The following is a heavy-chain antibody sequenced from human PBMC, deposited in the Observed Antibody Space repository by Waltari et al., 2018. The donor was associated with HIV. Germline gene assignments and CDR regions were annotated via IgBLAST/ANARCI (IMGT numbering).Heavy chain of an antibody. CDR3: ARALFGGSRGGYFDY. CDR1: GFIVCRYH. Sequence: EVQLVETGGGLIQPGGSLRLPCAASGFIVCRYHRNWVRQAPGKGVGCVSVIYSGGSTYYADSVKGRFTISRDNSKNTLYLQMNSLRAEDTAVYYCARALFGGSRGGYFDYWGQGTLVTVSS. V-gene: IGHV3-53*02. CDR2: IYSGGST. D-gene: IGHD2-15*01. J-gene: IGHJ4*02.